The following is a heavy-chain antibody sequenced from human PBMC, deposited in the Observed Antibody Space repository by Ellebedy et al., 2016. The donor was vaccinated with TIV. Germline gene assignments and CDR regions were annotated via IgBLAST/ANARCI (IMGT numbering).Heavy chain of an antibody. J-gene: IGHJ6*02. CDR3: ARALYRYSSSWEYYGMDV. V-gene: IGHV3-33*01. D-gene: IGHD6-13*01. Sequence: GESLKISXAASGFTFRTYVMHWVRQAPGKGLEWVSSIRSDATVRQYTDSVKGRFTISRDNSKNTLYLQMNSLRAEDTAVYYCARALYRYSSSWEYYGMDVWGQGTTVTVSS. CDR2: IRSDATVR. CDR1: GFTFRTYV.